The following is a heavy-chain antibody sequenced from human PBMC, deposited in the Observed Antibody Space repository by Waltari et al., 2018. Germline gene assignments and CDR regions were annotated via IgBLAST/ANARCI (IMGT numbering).Heavy chain of an antibody. CDR3: ATDKIDTPMTRYLDS. V-gene: IGHV1-69*02. CDR1: GGAVNSRT. CDR2: IIPVVGRA. Sequence: QVHLVQSGAEVQKPGSSVKVSCKASGGAVNSRTVSGVRQAPGQGLEWMGRIIPVVGRAEYSQKFQGRVTITAGRSTGTSYMELRGLRSEDTAVYYCATDKIDTPMTRYLDSWGQGSLVTVSS. J-gene: IGHJ4*02.